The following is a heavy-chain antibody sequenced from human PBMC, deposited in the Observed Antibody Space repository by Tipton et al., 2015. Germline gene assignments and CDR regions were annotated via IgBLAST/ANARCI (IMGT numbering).Heavy chain of an antibody. CDR1: GYSFNTHW. D-gene: IGHD3-22*01. J-gene: IGHJ4*02. CDR2: IYPSDSTT. Sequence: QLVQSGAEVKKPRESLRVSCQSSGYSFNTHWIGWVRQMPGKGLEWMGIIYPSDSTTRYSPSFQGQVTFSVDKSINTAYLQWSSLKASDTAMYYCARGDLTMIVVPDYWGQGTLVTVS. V-gene: IGHV5-51*01. CDR3: ARGDLTMIVVPDY.